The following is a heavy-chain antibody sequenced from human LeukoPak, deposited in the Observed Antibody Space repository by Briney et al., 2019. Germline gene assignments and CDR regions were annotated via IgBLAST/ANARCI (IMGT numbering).Heavy chain of an antibody. CDR3: ARSNNDGDYLGVVFDY. V-gene: IGHV7-4-1*02. D-gene: IGHD4-17*01. J-gene: IGHJ4*02. CDR1: GYTFNIYA. CDR2: INTNIRHP. Sequence: PSVTVSCKSYGYTFNIYAMNWVRQAPGHGLGWMGWINTNIRHPTYAQGFTGRFFFSADTSVRTAYLQISSLKAEDTAVYYCARSNNDGDYLGVVFDYWGQGALVTV.